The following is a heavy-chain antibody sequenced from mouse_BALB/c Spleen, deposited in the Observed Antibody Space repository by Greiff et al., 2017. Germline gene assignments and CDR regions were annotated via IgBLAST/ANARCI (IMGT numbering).Heavy chain of an antibody. CDR1: GYTFTSYY. CDR3: ARDRYYAMDY. Sequence: VQLQQSGPELVKPGASVRISCKASGYTFTSYYIHWVKQRPGQGLEWIGWIYPGNVNTKYNEKFKGKATLTADKSSSTAYMQLSSLTSEDSAVYFCARDRYYAMDYWGQGTSVTVSS. V-gene: IGHV1S56*01. D-gene: IGHD2-14*01. J-gene: IGHJ4*01. CDR2: IYPGNVNT.